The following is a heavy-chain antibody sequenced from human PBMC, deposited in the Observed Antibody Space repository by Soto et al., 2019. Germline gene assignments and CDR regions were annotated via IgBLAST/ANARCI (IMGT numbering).Heavy chain of an antibody. Sequence: ASVRLSWGASRWSFGSYYGLWVGQAPGQGHGWIGIVNLRAGSRRYPQKFKGRVTMNRDTSTSTVYIQLSSLGSGDTAAYYCARDRQYSSGWYGGGEVWGQGTLVTVSS. D-gene: IGHD6-19*01. CDR2: VNLRAGSR. J-gene: IGHJ4*02. CDR1: RWSFGSYY. CDR3: ARDRQYSSGWYGGGEV. V-gene: IGHV1-46*03.